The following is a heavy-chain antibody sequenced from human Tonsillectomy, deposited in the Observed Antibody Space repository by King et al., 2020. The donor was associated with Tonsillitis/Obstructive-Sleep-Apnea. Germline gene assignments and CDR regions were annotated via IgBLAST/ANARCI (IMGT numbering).Heavy chain of an antibody. Sequence: VQLVESGGGLVQPGGSLRLSCGASRFTFSSYWMHWVRQVPGKGLVWVSRINSDGSNTGYEDSVKGRFNISRDNAENTLYLQMNSLRAEDTAVYYCARGSSDWYGIDYWGQGTLVTFSS. CDR2: INSDGSNT. V-gene: IGHV3-74*01. CDR3: ARGSSDWYGIDY. J-gene: IGHJ4*02. D-gene: IGHD6-19*01. CDR1: RFTFSSYW.